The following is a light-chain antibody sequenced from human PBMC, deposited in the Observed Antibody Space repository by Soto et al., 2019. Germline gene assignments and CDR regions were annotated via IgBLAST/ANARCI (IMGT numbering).Light chain of an antibody. V-gene: IGKV2-28*01. J-gene: IGKJ1*01. CDR1: QSLLHSNGYNY. Sequence: DIVMTQSPLSLPVTPGEPASISCRSSQSLLHSNGYNYLDWYLQKPGQSPQLLIYLGSNRASGVHARFSGSGSGTDFTLKISRLEAEDVGVYYCVQALQTPWTFGQGTKVEIK. CDR3: VQALQTPWT. CDR2: LGS.